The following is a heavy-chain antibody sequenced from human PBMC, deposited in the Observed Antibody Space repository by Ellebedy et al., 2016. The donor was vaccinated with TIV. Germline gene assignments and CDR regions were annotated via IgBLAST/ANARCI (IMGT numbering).Heavy chain of an antibody. CDR2: ISWNSGSV. D-gene: IGHD4-17*01. Sequence: GGSLRLSCAASGFTFDDYAMHWVRQAPGTGLEWVSGISWNSGSVGYAESVKGRFTISRDNAKNSLYLQMNSLTGEDTAFYYCARGSTKVTRGCIDPWGQGTLVTVSS. CDR1: GFTFDDYA. J-gene: IGHJ5*02. CDR3: ARGSTKVTRGCIDP. V-gene: IGHV3-9*01.